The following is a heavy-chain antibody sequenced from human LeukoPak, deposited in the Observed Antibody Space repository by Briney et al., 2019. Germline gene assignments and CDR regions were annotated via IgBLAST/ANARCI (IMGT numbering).Heavy chain of an antibody. CDR3: ARDGSGSGWYFFDY. CDR2: MNPNSGAT. V-gene: IGHV1-2*02. D-gene: IGHD6-19*01. Sequence: ASVKVSCKASGYTLSGYYMHWVRQAPGQGLEWMGLMNPNSGATNYEQKFQGRVSLTRDMSISTAYLELTSVTSDDTAVYYCARDGSGSGWYFFDYWGQGTLVTVSS. CDR1: GYTLSGYY. J-gene: IGHJ4*02.